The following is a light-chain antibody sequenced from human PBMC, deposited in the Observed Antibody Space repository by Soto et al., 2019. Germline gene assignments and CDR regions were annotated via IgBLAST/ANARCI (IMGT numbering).Light chain of an antibody. J-gene: IGLJ1*01. CDR3: SSTRDSSTLVV. CDR2: EVT. V-gene: IGLV2-14*01. Sequence: QSALTQPASVSGSPGQSITISCTGTSSDVGAYNYVSWYQHHPGKVPKLLIYEVTNRPSGVSDRFSGSKSGNTASLTISGLQAEDEADYYCSSTRDSSTLVVFGTGTKVNVL. CDR1: SSDVGAYNY.